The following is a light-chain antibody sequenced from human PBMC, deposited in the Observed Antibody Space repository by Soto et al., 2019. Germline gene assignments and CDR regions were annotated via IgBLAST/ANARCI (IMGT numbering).Light chain of an antibody. V-gene: IGKV3D-15*01. Sequence: EILMTQSPATLSVSPGEGATLSCRASQSVHSDLAWYQQKPGQAPRLVIYAASTRATGIPARFSGSGSGTEFTLTINSLQSEDFAIYYCQQYTNWPPLTFGGGTKVEI. J-gene: IGKJ4*01. CDR3: QQYTNWPPLT. CDR2: AAS. CDR1: QSVHSD.